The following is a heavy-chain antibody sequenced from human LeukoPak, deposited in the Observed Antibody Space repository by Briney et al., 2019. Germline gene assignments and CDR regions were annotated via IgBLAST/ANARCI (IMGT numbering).Heavy chain of an antibody. Sequence: GESLKISCQGFGYSFRDYWIGWVRQMPGKGLEWMGIIYPGDSDTRYSPSFQGQVTISADKSISTAYLQWSSLKASDTAMYYCARALGYCSSTSCYGNWFDPWGQGTLVTVSS. J-gene: IGHJ5*02. V-gene: IGHV5-51*01. CDR1: GYSFRDYW. CDR2: IYPGDSDT. D-gene: IGHD2-2*01. CDR3: ARALGYCSSTSCYGNWFDP.